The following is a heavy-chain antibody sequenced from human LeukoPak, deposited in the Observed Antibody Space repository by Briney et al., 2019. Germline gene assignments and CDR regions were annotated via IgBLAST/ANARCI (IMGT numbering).Heavy chain of an antibody. CDR1: GGSISSGGYY. J-gene: IGHJ6*03. V-gene: IGHV4-31*03. CDR3: ARVVWSYYYMDV. CDR2: IYYSGST. D-gene: IGHD3-3*01. Sequence: SQTLSLTCTVSGGSISSGGYYWSWIRQHPGKGLEWIGYIYYSGSTYYNPSLKSRVTISVDTSKNQFSLKLSSVTAADTAVYYCARVVWSYYYMDVWGKGTTVTASS.